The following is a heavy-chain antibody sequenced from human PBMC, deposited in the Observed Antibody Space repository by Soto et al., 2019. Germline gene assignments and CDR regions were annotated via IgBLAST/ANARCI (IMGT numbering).Heavy chain of an antibody. D-gene: IGHD3-22*01. CDR1: GFAFNNYG. V-gene: IGHV3-21*01. CDR3: AREDSIIIPAVSDF. J-gene: IGHJ4*02. CDR2: ISKSDYT. Sequence: PGGSLRLSCTVSGFAFNNYGINWVRQAPGKGLEWVSSISKSDYTYYSDSVKGRFTISRDKAKSSVSLQMNTLRVDDTAVYYGAREDSIIIPAVSDFWGQGALVTVSS.